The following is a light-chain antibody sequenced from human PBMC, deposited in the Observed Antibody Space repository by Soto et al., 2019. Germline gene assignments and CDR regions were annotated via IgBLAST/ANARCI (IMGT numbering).Light chain of an antibody. Sequence: EIVLTQSPGTLSLSPGERATLSCRASQTVSNSYIAWYQQKPGQAPRLLIYGASSRATGIPDRFSGSGSGTDFTLTISRLEPEVFAVYYCQQYGSSPWTFGQGTKVEIK. V-gene: IGKV3-20*01. J-gene: IGKJ1*01. CDR3: QQYGSSPWT. CDR2: GAS. CDR1: QTVSNSY.